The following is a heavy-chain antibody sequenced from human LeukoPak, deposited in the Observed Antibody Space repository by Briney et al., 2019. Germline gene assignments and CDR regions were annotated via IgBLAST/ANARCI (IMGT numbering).Heavy chain of an antibody. CDR2: ISSSSSTI. D-gene: IGHD3-3*01. CDR1: GFTFSSYS. CDR3: ARDRHPHYDFWSGPPGSWFDP. J-gene: IGHJ5*02. Sequence: GGSLRLSCAASGFTFSSYSMNWVRQAPGKGLEWVSYISSSSSTIYYADSVKGRFTISRDNAKNSLYLQMNSLRAEDTAVYYCARDRHPHYDFWSGPPGSWFDPWGQGTPVTVSS. V-gene: IGHV3-48*01.